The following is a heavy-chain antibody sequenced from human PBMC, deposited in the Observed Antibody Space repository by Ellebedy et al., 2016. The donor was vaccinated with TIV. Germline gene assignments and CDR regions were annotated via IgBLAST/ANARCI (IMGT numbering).Heavy chain of an antibody. D-gene: IGHD2-2*01. J-gene: IGHJ2*01. Sequence: PGGSLSLSCAASGFTFSSYDRHWVRQATGKGLEWVSAIGTAGDTYYPGSVKGRFTISRDNAKNSLYLQMNSLGSEDTAVYYCARATSCFNPWGRGTLVTVSS. V-gene: IGHV3-13*01. CDR1: GFTFSSYD. CDR2: IGTAGDT. CDR3: ARATSCFNP.